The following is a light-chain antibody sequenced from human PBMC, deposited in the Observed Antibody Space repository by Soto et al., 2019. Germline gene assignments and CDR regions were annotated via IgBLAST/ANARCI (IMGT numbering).Light chain of an antibody. Sequence: DIQMTQYPSTLSASVGDRVTITCRASQRISSWLAWYQQKPGKAPKLLIYDASTLESGVPSRFSGSGSGTEFTLTISSLQPNDFATYYCQQYSSYWTFGQGPKVDSK. CDR2: DAS. J-gene: IGKJ1*01. CDR3: QQYSSYWT. CDR1: QRISSW. V-gene: IGKV1-5*01.